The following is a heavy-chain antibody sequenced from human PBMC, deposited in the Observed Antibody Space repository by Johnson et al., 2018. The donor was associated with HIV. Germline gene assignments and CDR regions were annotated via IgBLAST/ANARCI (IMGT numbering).Heavy chain of an antibody. CDR2: INKDGGEE. Sequence: VQLVESGGGLVQPGGSLRLSCVGSGFSFNKYWMSWVRQAPGDRLERLTTINKDGGEEYYVDSVKGRFTISRDNARNSLYLQMNSLKIEDTAVYYCTTDPDSSSWYRDAFDIWGQGTMVTVSS. CDR3: TTDPDSSSWYRDAFDI. V-gene: IGHV3-7*03. J-gene: IGHJ3*02. D-gene: IGHD6-13*01. CDR1: GFSFNKYW.